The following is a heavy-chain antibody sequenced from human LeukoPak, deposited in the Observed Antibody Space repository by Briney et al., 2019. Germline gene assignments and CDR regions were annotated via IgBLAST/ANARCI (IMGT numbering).Heavy chain of an antibody. V-gene: IGHV4-59*01. Sequence: SETLSLTCTVSGGSISSYYWSWIRQPPGKGLEWIGYIYYSGSTNYNPSLKSRVTISVDTSKSQFSLKLSSVTAADTAVYYCARRWGKGAFDIWGQGTMVTVSS. D-gene: IGHD4-23*01. J-gene: IGHJ3*02. CDR1: GGSISSYY. CDR2: IYYSGST. CDR3: ARRWGKGAFDI.